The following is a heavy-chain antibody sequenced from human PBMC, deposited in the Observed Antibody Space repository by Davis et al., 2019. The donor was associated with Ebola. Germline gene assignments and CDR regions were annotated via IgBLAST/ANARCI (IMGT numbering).Heavy chain of an antibody. CDR3: ARDLRGRGGYVHFDY. Sequence: PGASLRLSCAASGFTFSSYSMNWVRQAPGEGLMCVSRINSDGTFTTYADSVKGRFTISRDNAKNTLYLQMNSLRAEDTAVYYCARDLRGRGGYVHFDYWGQGTLVTVSS. V-gene: IGHV3-74*01. CDR2: INSDGTFT. D-gene: IGHD5-12*01. J-gene: IGHJ4*02. CDR1: GFTFSSYS.